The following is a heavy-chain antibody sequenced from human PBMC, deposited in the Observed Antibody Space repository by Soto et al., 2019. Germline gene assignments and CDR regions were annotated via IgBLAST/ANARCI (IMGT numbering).Heavy chain of an antibody. CDR1: GFTFSSYG. V-gene: IGHV3-33*01. Sequence: GGSLRLSCAASGFTFSSYGMHWVRQAPGKGLEWVAVIWYDGSNKYYADSVKGRFTISRDNSKNTLYLQMNSLRAEDTAVYYCARGALRETFPTDYWGQGTLVTVSS. CDR2: IWYDGSNK. CDR3: ARGALRETFPTDY. J-gene: IGHJ4*02.